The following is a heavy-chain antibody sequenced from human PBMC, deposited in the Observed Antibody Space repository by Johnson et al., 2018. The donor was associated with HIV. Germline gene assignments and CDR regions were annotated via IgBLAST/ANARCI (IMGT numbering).Heavy chain of an antibody. D-gene: IGHD3-22*01. CDR2: ISYDGSNK. CDR3: ARGITMIVVVKGDAFDI. V-gene: IGHV3-30-3*01. J-gene: IGHJ3*02. Sequence: EWVAVISYDGSNKYYPNSLKGRFTISRDNSKNTLYLQMNSLRAEDTAVYYCARGITMIVVVKGDAFDIWGQGTMVTVSS.